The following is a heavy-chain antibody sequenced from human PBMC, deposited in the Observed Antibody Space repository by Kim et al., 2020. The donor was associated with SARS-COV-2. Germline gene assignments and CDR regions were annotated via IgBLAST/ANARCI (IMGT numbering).Heavy chain of an antibody. CDR1: GFTFSRFA. Sequence: GGSLRLSCAASGFTFSRFAMSWASQAPGKGLEWVSTISDSGARTHYAESVRGRFTISRDNSKSTLFLQMNNLRAEDTAVYYCDASDYWGQGSLVTVSS. J-gene: IGHJ4*02. CDR2: ISDSGART. CDR3: DASDY. V-gene: IGHV3-23*01.